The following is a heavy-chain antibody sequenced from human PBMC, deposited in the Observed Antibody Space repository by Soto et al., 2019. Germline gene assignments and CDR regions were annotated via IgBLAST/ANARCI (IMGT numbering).Heavy chain of an antibody. CDR3: VKGGWLDF. CDR1: GSPFD. D-gene: IGHD3-16*01. CDR2: IVPDGRNQ. J-gene: IGHJ5*01. V-gene: IGHV3-30-3*01. Sequence: PGGSLRLSCVASGSPFDVHWVRQAPGKGPEWVAHIVPDGRNQYWADAVKGRFTISRDNSKYTLYLQMNSLTAEDTAVYACVKGGWLDFWGQGTLVTVSS.